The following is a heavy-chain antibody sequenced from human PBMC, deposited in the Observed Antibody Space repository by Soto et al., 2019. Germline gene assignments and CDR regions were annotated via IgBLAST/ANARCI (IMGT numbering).Heavy chain of an antibody. D-gene: IGHD3-3*01. J-gene: IGHJ6*02. Sequence: QVLLVQSGDEVKKPGASVKVSCKASGYTFTSYAMHWVRQAPGQRLEWMGWINAGNGNTKYSQKFQGRVTITRDTSASTAYMELSSLRSEDTAVYYCARDPHYTYYDFWSGYPPGGMDVWGQGTTVTVSS. V-gene: IGHV1-3*01. CDR1: GYTFTSYA. CDR2: INAGNGNT. CDR3: ARDPHYTYYDFWSGYPPGGMDV.